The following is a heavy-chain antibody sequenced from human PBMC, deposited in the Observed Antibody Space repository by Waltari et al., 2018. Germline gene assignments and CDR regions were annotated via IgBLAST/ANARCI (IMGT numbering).Heavy chain of an antibody. D-gene: IGHD3-10*01. J-gene: IGHJ4*02. CDR3: TRTYASSGNDF. V-gene: IGHV3-7*01. CDR2: IHKDGSAK. CDR1: GFTFSDYW. Sequence: EVQLVESGGALVQPGGSLRLSCAASGFTFSDYWMTWVRQAPGKGLEAVSNIHKDGSAKKYVDSVKGRFAISRDNAKNSLFLQMNSLRAEDTALYYCTRTYASSGNDFWGQGTLVTVSS.